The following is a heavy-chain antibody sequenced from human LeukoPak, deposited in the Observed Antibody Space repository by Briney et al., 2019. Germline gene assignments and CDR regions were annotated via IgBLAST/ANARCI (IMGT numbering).Heavy chain of an antibody. CDR1: GFTFSNYD. CDR2: IGTAGDT. V-gene: IGHV3-13*01. Sequence: GESLTLSCAASGFTFSNYDMHWVRQATGKGLEWVSAIGTAGDTYYPGSVKGRFTISREDAKNSLYLQMNSLRAGDTAVYFCVRARFADYYGSQSFYPYFFDYWGQGTLVTVSS. CDR3: VRARFADYYGSQSFYPYFFDY. D-gene: IGHD3-10*01. J-gene: IGHJ4*02.